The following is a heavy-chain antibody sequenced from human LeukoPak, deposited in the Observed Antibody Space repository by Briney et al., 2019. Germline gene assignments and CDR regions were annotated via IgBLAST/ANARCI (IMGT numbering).Heavy chain of an antibody. V-gene: IGHV3-33*01. J-gene: IGHJ4*02. D-gene: IGHD2-15*01. Sequence: GRSLTLSCAASGFTFSTYGMHWVRQAPGKGLEWVSVIWNDGSNKYYADSVKGRFTISRDNSRNTLYLQMNSLRVEDTAAYYCARAVGPFDYWGQGTLVTVSS. CDR1: GFTFSTYG. CDR3: ARAVGPFDY. CDR2: IWNDGSNK.